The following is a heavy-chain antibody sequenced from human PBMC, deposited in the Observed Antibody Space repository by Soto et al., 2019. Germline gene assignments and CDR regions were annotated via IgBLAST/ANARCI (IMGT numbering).Heavy chain of an antibody. D-gene: IGHD3-22*01. CDR1: GFTFSSYS. J-gene: IGHJ4*02. CDR2: ISSSSSNI. CDR3: ARDDYPSYYDSSGYHFDY. Sequence: EVQLVESGGGLVQPGGSLRLSCAASGFTFSSYSMNWVRQAPGKGLEWVSYISSSSSNIHYADSVKGRFTISRDNAKNSLYLQMNSLRAEDTALYYCARDDYPSYYDSSGYHFDYWGQGTLVTVSS. V-gene: IGHV3-48*01.